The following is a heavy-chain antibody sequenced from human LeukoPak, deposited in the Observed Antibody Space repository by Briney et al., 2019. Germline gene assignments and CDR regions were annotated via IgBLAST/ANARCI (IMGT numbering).Heavy chain of an antibody. J-gene: IGHJ4*02. V-gene: IGHV3-53*01. D-gene: IGHD1-26*01. Sequence: PGGSLRLSCAASGFTVSSNYMSWVRQAPGKGLEWVSVIYSGGSTYYADSVKGRFTISRDNSKNTLYLQMNSLRAEDTAVYYCARVRALVTYYFDYWGQGTLVTVSS. CDR1: GFTVSSNY. CDR3: ARVRALVTYYFDY. CDR2: IYSGGST.